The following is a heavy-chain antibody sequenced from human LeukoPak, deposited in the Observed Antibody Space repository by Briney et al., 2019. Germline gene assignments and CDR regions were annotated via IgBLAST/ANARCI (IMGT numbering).Heavy chain of an antibody. CDR1: GFSFTNNA. CDR2: SGSDGGT. V-gene: IGHV3-23*01. D-gene: IGHD7-27*01. Sequence: GGSLRLSCAASGFSFTNNAMSWVRQAPGKGLEGVSASGSDGGTYYADSVKGRFTISRDNSKNTLYLQMNSLRAEDTAVYYCAKDLLNWEFDYWGQGTLVTVSS. J-gene: IGHJ4*02. CDR3: AKDLLNWEFDY.